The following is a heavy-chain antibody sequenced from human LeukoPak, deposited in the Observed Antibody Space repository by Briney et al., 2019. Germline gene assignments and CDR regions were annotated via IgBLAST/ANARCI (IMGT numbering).Heavy chain of an antibody. Sequence: SETLSLTCTVSDGSISSGGHYWSWMRQHPGKGLEWLGHIHYSGSTYYNPSLRSRVAMSVDTSKNQFSLKLSAVTAADSALYYCARDEAGANFFDIWGQGILVPVSS. CDR3: ARDEAGANFFDI. CDR2: IHYSGST. J-gene: IGHJ4*02. CDR1: DGSISSGGHY. V-gene: IGHV4-31*03. D-gene: IGHD6-13*01.